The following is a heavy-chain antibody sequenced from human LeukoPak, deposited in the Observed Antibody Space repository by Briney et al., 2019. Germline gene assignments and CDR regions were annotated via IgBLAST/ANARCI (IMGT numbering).Heavy chain of an antibody. J-gene: IGHJ4*02. CDR2: IYSGGNT. Sequence: GGSLRLSCAASGFTVSSNYMSWVRQAPGKGLEWVSVIYSGGNTYYADSVKGRFTISRDNSKNTLYLQMNSLRAEDTAVYYCARDSSGWSKNYWGQGTLVTVSS. CDR3: ARDSSGWSKNY. CDR1: GFTVSSNY. D-gene: IGHD6-19*01. V-gene: IGHV3-53*01.